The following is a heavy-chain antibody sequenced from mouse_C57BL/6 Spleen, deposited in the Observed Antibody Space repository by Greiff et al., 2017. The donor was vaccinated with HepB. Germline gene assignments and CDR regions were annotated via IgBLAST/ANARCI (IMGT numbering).Heavy chain of an antibody. CDR2: INPNNGGT. Sequence: EVQLQESGPELVKPGASVKMSCKASGYTFTDYNMHWVKQSHGKSLEWIGYINPNNGGTSYNQKFKGKATLTVNKSSSTAYMELRSLTSEDSAVYYCAREGRYYDYDVGFSYWGQGTLVTVSA. J-gene: IGHJ3*01. D-gene: IGHD2-4*01. V-gene: IGHV1-22*01. CDR3: AREGRYYDYDVGFSY. CDR1: GYTFTDYN.